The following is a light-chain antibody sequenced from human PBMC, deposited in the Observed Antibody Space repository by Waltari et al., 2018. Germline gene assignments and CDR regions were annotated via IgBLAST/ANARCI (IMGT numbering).Light chain of an antibody. CDR3: QQYNNWPPIT. V-gene: IGKV3-15*01. CDR1: QYVSTN. J-gene: IGKJ5*01. CDR2: SAS. Sequence: TGMTQAPATLSVFPGERANLSCRASQYVSTNLAWYQPQPGQSPRLLIYSASARATGVPARFGGSVSGTQFTLTINSVQSEDVALYYCQQYNNWPPITFGQGTRVQIK.